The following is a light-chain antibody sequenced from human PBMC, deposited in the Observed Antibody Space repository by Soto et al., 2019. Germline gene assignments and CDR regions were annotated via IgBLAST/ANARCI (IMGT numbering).Light chain of an antibody. CDR3: HQFGSPCT. CDR2: GAS. CDR1: QSVDSSY. V-gene: IGKV3-20*01. Sequence: EIVLTQSPGTLSLSPGERSTLSCRASQSVDSSYLAWYQQKPGQAPRLLIYGASSRATGIPDRFSCSGSVTDFPLNISRLEPQDVAVYYWHQFGSPCTFGPGTKVDIK. J-gene: IGKJ3*01.